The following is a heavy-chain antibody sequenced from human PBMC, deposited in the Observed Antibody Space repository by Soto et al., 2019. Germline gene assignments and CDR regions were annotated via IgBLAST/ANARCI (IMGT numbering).Heavy chain of an antibody. D-gene: IGHD4-17*01. J-gene: IGHJ5*02. CDR2: ISYDGSNK. CDR3: AKDVEVTTVTSGTGFPCVDP. Sequence: QVQLVESGGGVVQPGRSLRLSCAASGFTFSRYGMHLVRQAPGKGLEWVAVISYDGSNKYYADSVKGRFTISRENYENTLHMQMNSLRAEDTAVYYCAKDVEVTTVTSGTGFPCVDPWGQGTLVTVSS. V-gene: IGHV3-30*18. CDR1: GFTFSRYG.